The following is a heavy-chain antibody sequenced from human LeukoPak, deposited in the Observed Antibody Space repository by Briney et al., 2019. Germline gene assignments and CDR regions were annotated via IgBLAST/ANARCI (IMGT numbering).Heavy chain of an antibody. CDR2: IYHSGST. V-gene: IGHV4-30-2*01. CDR1: GGSISSGGYY. D-gene: IGHD3-3*01. CDR3: ARETIFGVVLDY. J-gene: IGHJ4*02. Sequence: SETLSLTCTVSGGSISSGGYYWSWIRQPPGKGLEWIGYIYHSGSTYYNPSLKSRVTISVDRSKNQFSLKLSSVTAADTAVYYCARETIFGVVLDYWGQGTLVTVSS.